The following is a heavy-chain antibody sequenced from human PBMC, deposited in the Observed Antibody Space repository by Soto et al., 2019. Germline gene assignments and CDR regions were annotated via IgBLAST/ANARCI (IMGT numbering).Heavy chain of an antibody. CDR2: INPNSGGT. CDR1: GYTFTGYY. Sequence: ASVKVSCKASGYTFTGYYMHWVRQAPGQGLEWMGWINPNSGGTNYAQKFQGWVTMTRDTSISTAYMELSRLRSDDTAVYYCAREGGYGDSLAYPIYYMDVWGKGTTVTVSS. J-gene: IGHJ6*03. V-gene: IGHV1-2*04. D-gene: IGHD4-17*01. CDR3: AREGGYGDSLAYPIYYMDV.